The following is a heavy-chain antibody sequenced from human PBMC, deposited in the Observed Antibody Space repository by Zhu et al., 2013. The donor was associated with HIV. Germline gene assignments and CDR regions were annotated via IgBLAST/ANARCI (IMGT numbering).Heavy chain of an antibody. CDR3: ARDEAY. CDR1: GYTFNGYY. Sequence: QVQLVQSGAEVKKPGASVKVSCKASGYTFNGYYMHWVRQAPGQRPEWMGWINPKSGGTNYAQKFQGRVTMTRDTSITTAYMELTRLTSDDTATYYCARDEAYWGQGSLITVSS. D-gene: IGHD2-21*01. J-gene: IGHJ4*02. V-gene: IGHV1-2*02. CDR2: INPKSGGT.